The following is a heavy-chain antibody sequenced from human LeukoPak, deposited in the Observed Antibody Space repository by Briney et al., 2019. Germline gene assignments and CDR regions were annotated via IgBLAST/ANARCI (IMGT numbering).Heavy chain of an antibody. V-gene: IGHV1-46*01. CDR1: GYTFTSYY. D-gene: IGHD6-13*01. CDR2: INPSSGST. Sequence: ASVKVSCKASGYTFTSYYIHWVRQAPGQGLEWMGIINPSSGSTSYAQKFQGRVTMTRDTSTSTVYMELSSLRSEDTAVYYCARASYSSSWYVGSVTFDYWGQGTLVTVSS. J-gene: IGHJ4*02. CDR3: ARASYSSSWYVGSVTFDY.